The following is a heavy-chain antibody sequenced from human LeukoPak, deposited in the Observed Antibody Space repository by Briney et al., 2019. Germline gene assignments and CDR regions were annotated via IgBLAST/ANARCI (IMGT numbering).Heavy chain of an antibody. CDR3: AKAGAMILQHYFDY. CDR1: GFTFSSYA. CDR2: ISGSGGST. J-gene: IGHJ4*02. V-gene: IGHV3-23*01. Sequence: GGSLRLSCAASGFTFSSYAMSWVRQAPGKGLECVSAISGSGGSTYYAHSVKGRSTLSRDNSKNTLYLHMNSLRPEDTALYYCAKAGAMILQHYFDYWGQGTLVTVSS. D-gene: IGHD3-22*01.